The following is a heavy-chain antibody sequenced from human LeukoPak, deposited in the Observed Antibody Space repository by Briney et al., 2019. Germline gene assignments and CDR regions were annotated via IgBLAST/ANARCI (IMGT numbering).Heavy chain of an antibody. CDR2: IHYTGST. J-gene: IGHJ1*01. CDR3: AGTSSSYCIGGSCYGKFQT. Sequence: YPSETLSLTCTVSGGSISSYYWSWIRQPPGKGLEWIGYIHYTGSTNHNPSLKSRITISIDTSKNQFSLKLSSVTAADTAVYYCAGTSSSYCIGGSCYGKFQTWGQGTLVTVSS. D-gene: IGHD2-15*01. CDR1: GGSISSYY. V-gene: IGHV4-59*08.